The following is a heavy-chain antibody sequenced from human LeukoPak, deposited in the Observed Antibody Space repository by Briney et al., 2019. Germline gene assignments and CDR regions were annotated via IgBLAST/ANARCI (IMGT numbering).Heavy chain of an antibody. J-gene: IGHJ4*02. CDR1: GYTFTSYG. CDR3: AFPTHIAAGYFDY. Sequence: GASVKVSCKASGYTFTSYGISWVRQAPGQGLEWMGRIIPILGIANYAQKFQGRVTITADKSTSTAYMELSSLRSEDTAVYYCAFPTHIAAGYFDYWGQGTLVTVSS. CDR2: IIPILGIA. V-gene: IGHV1-69*04. D-gene: IGHD6-6*01.